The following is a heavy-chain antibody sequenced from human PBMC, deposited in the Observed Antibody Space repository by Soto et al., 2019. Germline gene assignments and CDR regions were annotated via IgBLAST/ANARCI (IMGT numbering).Heavy chain of an antibody. CDR1: GFTVSSNY. CDR3: ARDRQSSGWLDAFDT. D-gene: IGHD6-19*01. J-gene: IGHJ3*02. V-gene: IGHV3-53*04. Sequence: EVQLVESGGGLVQPGGSLRLSCAASGFTVSSNYMSWVRQAPGKGLEWVSVIFTGGSTYYADSVKGRFTISRHSSMNTVYLQMDSLSAEDTAVYYCARDRQSSGWLDAFDTWGQGTMVTVSP. CDR2: IFTGGST.